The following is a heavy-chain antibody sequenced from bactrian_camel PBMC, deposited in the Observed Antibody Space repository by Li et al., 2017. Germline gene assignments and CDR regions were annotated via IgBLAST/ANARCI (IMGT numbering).Heavy chain of an antibody. CDR1: GFAFSDYP. V-gene: IGHV3S31*01. Sequence: VQLVESGGGSVQAGGSLRLSCAASGFAFSDYPFTWVRQAPGKRLEWVSGINSGGGTTYYADSVKGRFTISRDNAKNTLYLQLNSLKTEDTAMYYCAADEYNLGLARSYTYWGQGTQVTVS. CDR3: AADEYNLGLARSYTY. D-gene: IGHD5*01. CDR2: INSGGGTT. J-gene: IGHJ4*01.